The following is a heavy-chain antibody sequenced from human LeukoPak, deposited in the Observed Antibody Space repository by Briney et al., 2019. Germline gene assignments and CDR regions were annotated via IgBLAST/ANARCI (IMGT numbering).Heavy chain of an antibody. J-gene: IGHJ4*02. Sequence: ASVKVSCKASGYTFTGYFMHWVRQAPGQGLEWMGWINPNSGDTNYAQKLQGRVTMTTDTSTSTAYMELRSLRSDDTAVYYCARDLTQWLPGTLGYWGQGTLVTVSS. CDR2: INPNSGDT. CDR1: GYTFTGYF. CDR3: ARDLTQWLPGTLGY. D-gene: IGHD5-12*01. V-gene: IGHV1-2*02.